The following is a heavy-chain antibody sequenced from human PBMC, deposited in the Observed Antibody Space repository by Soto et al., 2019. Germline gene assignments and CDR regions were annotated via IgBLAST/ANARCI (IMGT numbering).Heavy chain of an antibody. J-gene: IGHJ5*02. D-gene: IGHD3-3*01. Sequence: QVQLVQSGAEVKKPGASVKVSCKASGYTFTSYDINWVRQATGQGLEWMGWMNPNSGNTGYAQKFQGRDTMNRNSSISTAYMELSSLRSDDTAVYYCARGIRDFWSGYYNNWFDPWGQGNLVTVSS. V-gene: IGHV1-8*01. CDR2: MNPNSGNT. CDR1: GYTFTSYD. CDR3: ARGIRDFWSGYYNNWFDP.